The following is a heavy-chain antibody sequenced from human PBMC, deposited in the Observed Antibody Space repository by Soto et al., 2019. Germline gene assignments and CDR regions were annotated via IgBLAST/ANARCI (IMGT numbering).Heavy chain of an antibody. CDR2: IYSGGST. V-gene: IGHV3-66*01. J-gene: IGHJ6*03. D-gene: IGHD6-6*01. CDR1: GFTVSSNY. Sequence: EVQLVESGGGLVQPGGSLRLSCAASGFTVSSNYMSWVRQAPGKGLEWVSVIYSGGSTYYADSVKGRFTISRDNSKNTLYLQMNSLRAEDTAVYYCARDEIAARPLLPGYYYYYMDVWGKGTTVTVSS. CDR3: ARDEIAARPLLPGYYYYYMDV.